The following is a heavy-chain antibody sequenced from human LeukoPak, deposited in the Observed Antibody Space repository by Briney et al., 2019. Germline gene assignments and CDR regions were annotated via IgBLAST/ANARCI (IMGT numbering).Heavy chain of an antibody. CDR1: GYTLTELS. D-gene: IGHD3-22*01. CDR3: ATDPPDSSGYYPFPTL. CDR2: FDPEDGET. V-gene: IGHV1-24*01. J-gene: IGHJ3*01. Sequence: ASVKVSCKVPGYTLTELSMHWVRQAPGKGLEWMGGFDPEDGETIYAQKFQGRVTMTEDTSTDTAYMELSSLRSEDTAVYYCATDPPDSSGYYPFPTLWGQGTMVTVSS.